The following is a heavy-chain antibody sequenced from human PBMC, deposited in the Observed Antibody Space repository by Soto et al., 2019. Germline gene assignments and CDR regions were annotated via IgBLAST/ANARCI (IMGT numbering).Heavy chain of an antibody. V-gene: IGHV3-48*01. CDR3: ARDKRIAYYDILTGYYGLN. CDR2: ISSSSSTI. Sequence: GGSLRLSCAASGFTFSSYSMNWVRQAPGKGLEWVSYISSSSSTIYYADSVKGRFTISRDNAKNSLYLQMNSLRAEDTAVYYCARDKRIAYYDILTGYYGLNWGQGTLVTVSS. D-gene: IGHD3-9*01. CDR1: GFTFSSYS. J-gene: IGHJ4*02.